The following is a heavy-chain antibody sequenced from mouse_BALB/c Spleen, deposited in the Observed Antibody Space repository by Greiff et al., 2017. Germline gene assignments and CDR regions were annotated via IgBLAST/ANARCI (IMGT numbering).Heavy chain of an antibody. CDR3: ARSGDGYYDYAMDY. CDR1: GYSFTGYT. Sequence: VHVKQSGPELVKPGASMKISCKASGYSFTGYTMNWVKQSHGKNLEWIGLINPYNGGTSYNQKFKGKATLTVDKSSSTAYMELLSLTSEDSAVYYCARSGDGYYDYAMDYWGQGTSVTVSS. V-gene: IGHV1-18*01. CDR2: INPYNGGT. D-gene: IGHD2-3*01. J-gene: IGHJ4*01.